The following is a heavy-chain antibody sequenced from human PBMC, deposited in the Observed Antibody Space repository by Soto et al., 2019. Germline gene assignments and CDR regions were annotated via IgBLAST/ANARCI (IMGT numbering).Heavy chain of an antibody. V-gene: IGHV2-5*01. CDR3: AHMSSTVTTGYFDF. D-gene: IGHD4-17*01. J-gene: IGHJ4*02. CDR2: IYWNDDK. CDR1: GFSLSSRGVA. Sequence: QITLRESGPTLVKPTETLTLTCTFSGFSLSSRGVAVGWFRLPPGKALEWLGLIYWNDDKRYIPSPRSSLTITWDTSRNHVVLTMTNMDPMDTATYYCAHMSSTVTTGYFDFWGQGALVTVAS.